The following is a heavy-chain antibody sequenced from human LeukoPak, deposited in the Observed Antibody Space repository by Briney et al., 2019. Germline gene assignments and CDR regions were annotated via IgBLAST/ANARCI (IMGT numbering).Heavy chain of an antibody. Sequence: GGSLRLSCAASGFTFSSYWMHWVRQAPGKGPVWVSRINNDGSGTTYADSVKGRFTISRDDAKNTLYLQMNSLRAEDTAVYYCVRGGESTWSWGQGTLVTVST. J-gene: IGHJ5*02. CDR3: VRGGESTWS. CDR1: GFTFSSYW. V-gene: IGHV3-74*01. D-gene: IGHD2-15*01. CDR2: INNDGSGT.